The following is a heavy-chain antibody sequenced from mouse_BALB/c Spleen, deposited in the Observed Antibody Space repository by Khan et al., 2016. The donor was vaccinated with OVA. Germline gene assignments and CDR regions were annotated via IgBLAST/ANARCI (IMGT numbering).Heavy chain of an antibody. CDR2: ITNSGST. J-gene: IGHJ4*01. D-gene: IGHD4-1*01. Sequence: EVQLQESGPGLVKPSQSLSLTCTVTGYSITRDYAWNWIRQFPGNKLEWMGYITNSGSTNYNPSLKSRISLTRDTSKNQFFLQLNSVTTEDTATYYCASELRRYYAMDYWGQGTSVTVSA. CDR1: GYSITRDYA. V-gene: IGHV3-2*02. CDR3: ASELRRYYAMDY.